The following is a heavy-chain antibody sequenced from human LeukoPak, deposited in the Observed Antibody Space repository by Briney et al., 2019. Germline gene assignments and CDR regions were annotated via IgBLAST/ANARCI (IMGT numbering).Heavy chain of an antibody. Sequence: SETLSLTCTVSGGSISNGVYYWSWIRQHPGKGLEWIGYIYYSGSTYYSPSLKSRLTMSVDTSKNQFSLKLSSVTATDTAVYYCARDLGGGSFDFWGQGTLVTVSS. CDR3: ARDLGGGSFDF. CDR1: GGSISNGVYY. D-gene: IGHD2-15*01. J-gene: IGHJ4*02. CDR2: IYYSGST. V-gene: IGHV4-31*03.